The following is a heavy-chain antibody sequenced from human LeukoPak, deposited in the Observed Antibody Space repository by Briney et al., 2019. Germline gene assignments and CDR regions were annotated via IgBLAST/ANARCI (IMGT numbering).Heavy chain of an antibody. CDR2: IIPIFGTA. J-gene: IGHJ4*02. Sequence: SVKVSCKASGGTFSSYAISWVRQAPGRGLEWMGRIIPIFGTANYAQKFQGRVTITTDESTSTAYMELSSLRSEDTAVYYCARDTSYYDFWSGYYNWGQGTLVTVSS. CDR1: GGTFSSYA. CDR3: ARDTSYYDFWSGYYN. V-gene: IGHV1-69*05. D-gene: IGHD3-3*01.